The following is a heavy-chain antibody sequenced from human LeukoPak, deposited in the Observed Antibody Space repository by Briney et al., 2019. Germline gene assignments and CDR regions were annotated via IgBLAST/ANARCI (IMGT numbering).Heavy chain of an antibody. V-gene: IGHV3-7*01. J-gene: IGHJ4*02. CDR3: ATDPRPDSGNFLGFDQ. CDR2: INQEGREK. Sequence: GGSMRLSCVPSGLIFSRYWTRWVRQAAGGGLEWVANINQEGREKYYVDTVKGRFTISRHNSKNSLDLQMSALRAEDTAVYYCATDPRPDSGNFLGFDQWGQGTLVTVSS. D-gene: IGHD4-23*01. CDR1: GLIFSRYW.